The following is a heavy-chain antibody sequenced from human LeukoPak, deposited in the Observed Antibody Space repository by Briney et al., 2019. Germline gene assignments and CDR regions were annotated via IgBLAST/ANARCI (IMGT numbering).Heavy chain of an antibody. D-gene: IGHD5-18*01. CDR2: VYSSGST. J-gene: IGHJ6*02. CDR3: ARVAAMVYYYYGMDV. V-gene: IGHV4-4*07. CDR1: GASISDFY. Sequence: SGTLSLTCTVSGASISDFYCTWIRQSGGKGLEWIGRVYSSGSTNYNPSLKSRVTMSVDTSKNQFSLKMNSVTAADTAVYYCARVAAMVYYYYGMDVWGQGTSVTVSS.